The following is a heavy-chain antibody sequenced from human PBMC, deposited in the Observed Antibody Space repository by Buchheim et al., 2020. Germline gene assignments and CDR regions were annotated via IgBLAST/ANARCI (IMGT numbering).Heavy chain of an antibody. CDR3: ARVFGEQLAEGDCYYGMDV. D-gene: IGHD6-13*01. CDR1: GYTFTSYD. Sequence: QVQLVQSGAEVKKPGASVKVSCKASGYTFTSYDINWVRQATGQGLEWMGWMNPNSGNTGYAQKFQGRVTMTRNTSISTAYMELSSLRSEDTAVYYSARVFGEQLAEGDCYYGMDVWGQGTT. V-gene: IGHV1-8*01. CDR2: MNPNSGNT. J-gene: IGHJ6*02.